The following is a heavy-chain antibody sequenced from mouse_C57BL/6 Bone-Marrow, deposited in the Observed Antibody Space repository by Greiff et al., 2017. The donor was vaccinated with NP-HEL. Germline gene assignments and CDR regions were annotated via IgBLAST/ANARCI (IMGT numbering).Heavy chain of an antibody. J-gene: IGHJ2*01. D-gene: IGHD1-1*01. CDR3: ARGGSSEGFDY. CDR1: GFTFSSYA. V-gene: IGHV5-4*01. CDR2: ISDGGSYT. Sequence: EVQWVESGGGLVKPGGSLKLSCAASGFTFSSYAMSWVRQTPEKRLEWVATISDGGSYTYYPDNVKGRFTISRDNAKNNLYLQMSHLKSEDTAMYYCARGGSSEGFDYWGQGTTLTVSS.